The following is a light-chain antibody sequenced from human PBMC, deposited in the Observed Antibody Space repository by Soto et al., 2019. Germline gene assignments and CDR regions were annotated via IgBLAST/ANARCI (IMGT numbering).Light chain of an antibody. J-gene: IGLJ2*01. CDR3: TSYTSARIRV. CDR1: SSDIGGYNS. Sequence: QSALTQPASVSASPGQSITISCTGTSSDIGGYNSVSWYQQHPGKAPQLMIYDVSYRPSGISRRFSGSKSGNTASLTISGLQAEDEADYYCTSYTSARIRVFGGGTKLTVL. V-gene: IGLV2-14*01. CDR2: DVS.